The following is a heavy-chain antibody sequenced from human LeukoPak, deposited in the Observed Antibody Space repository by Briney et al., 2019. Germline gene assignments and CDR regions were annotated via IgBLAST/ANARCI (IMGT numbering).Heavy chain of an antibody. D-gene: IGHD3-22*01. Sequence: GRSLRLSCEASGFTFENYAIHWVRQAPGKGLEWVSGISWNGDYIGYADSVKGRFTTSRDNSKKSLYLQMNSLRPEDTALYYCLKDMDNNGWGWGQGTLVTVSA. CDR2: ISWNGDYI. CDR1: GFTFENYA. V-gene: IGHV3-9*01. CDR3: LKDMDNNGWG. J-gene: IGHJ4*02.